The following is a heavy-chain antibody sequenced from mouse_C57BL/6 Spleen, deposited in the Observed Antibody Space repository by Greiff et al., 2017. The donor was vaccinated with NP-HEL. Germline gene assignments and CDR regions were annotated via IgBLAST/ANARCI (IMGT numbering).Heavy chain of an antibody. Sequence: DVQLVESGGGLVQPGGSLKLSCAASGFTFSDYYMYWVRQTPEKRLEWVAYISNGGGSTYYPDTVKGRFTISRDNAKKTLYLQMSRLKSEDTAMYYCARHHLHYGSSPAWFAYWGQGTLVTVSA. D-gene: IGHD1-1*01. CDR3: ARHHLHYGSSPAWFAY. CDR2: ISNGGGST. CDR1: GFTFSDYY. V-gene: IGHV5-12*01. J-gene: IGHJ3*01.